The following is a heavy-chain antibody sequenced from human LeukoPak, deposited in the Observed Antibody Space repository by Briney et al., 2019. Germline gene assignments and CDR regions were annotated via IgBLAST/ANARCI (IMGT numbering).Heavy chain of an antibody. D-gene: IGHD3-10*01. J-gene: IGHJ6*03. CDR2: IHHSGST. CDR1: DGSISSSNW. V-gene: IGHV4-4*02. CDR3: ARGFGEGYYYYYMDV. Sequence: SETLSLTCSVSDGSISSSNWWSWVRQPPGKGLEWIGEIHHSGSTNYNPSLKSRVTMSADKSKNQFSLKLSSVTAADTAVYYCARGFGEGYYYYYMDVWGKGTAVTVSS.